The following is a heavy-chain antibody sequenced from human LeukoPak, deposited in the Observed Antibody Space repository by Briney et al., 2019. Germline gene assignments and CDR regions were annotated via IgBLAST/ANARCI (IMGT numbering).Heavy chain of an antibody. V-gene: IGHV1-3*01. D-gene: IGHD4-17*01. CDR1: GYIFTYYA. J-gene: IGHJ4*02. CDR2: INAGNGKT. CDR3: ARARWTSTVTTYYLDY. Sequence: GASVKVPCKASGYIFTYYAIQWVRQAPGQGLEWMGWINAGNGKTKYSQKFQGRVTITRDTSASTAYMELSGLRSEDTAVYYCARARWTSTVTTYYLDYWGQGTLVTVSS.